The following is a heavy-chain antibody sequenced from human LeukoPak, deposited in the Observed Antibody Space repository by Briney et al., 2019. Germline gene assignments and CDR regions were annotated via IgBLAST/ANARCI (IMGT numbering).Heavy chain of an antibody. CDR1: GFSFSSFY. CDR2: ISSSSTYI. V-gene: IGHV3-21*01. CDR3: VRENHGSFDY. J-gene: IGHJ4*02. Sequence: GGSLRLSCAASGFSFSSFYVNWVRQAPGKGLEWVSCISSSSTYIYYADSVRGRFAISRDNAKNSLYLQMNSLRAEDTAVYYCVRENHGSFDYWGQGSLVTVSS. D-gene: IGHD1-14*01.